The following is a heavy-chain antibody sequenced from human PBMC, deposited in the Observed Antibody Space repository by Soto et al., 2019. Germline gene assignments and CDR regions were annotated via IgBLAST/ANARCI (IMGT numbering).Heavy chain of an antibody. CDR3: ARNDVWGSYHYCSGMDV. V-gene: IGHV1-3*01. CDR2: INAGNGNT. CDR1: GYTFTSYA. D-gene: IGHD3-16*02. J-gene: IGHJ6*02. Sequence: GASVKVSCKASGYTFTSYAMHWVRQAPGQRLEWMGWINAGNGNTKYSQKFQGRVTITRDTSASTAYMELSSLRSEDTAVYYCARNDVWGSYHYCSGMDVWGQGTTVTVSS.